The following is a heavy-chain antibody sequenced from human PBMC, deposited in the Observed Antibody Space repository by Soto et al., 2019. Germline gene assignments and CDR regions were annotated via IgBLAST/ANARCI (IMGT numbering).Heavy chain of an antibody. CDR3: TSEKGWRQSPLDS. J-gene: IGHJ5*01. V-gene: IGHV3-15*01. D-gene: IGHD4-4*01. Sequence: LVESGGGLVQTGGSIRLSCAASGFIFRNAWMSWVRQAPGKGLEWVGRIKSKSSGGTTDYAAPEEGRVAITRDDSKSILYLQMTSLTIEDTAVYFCTSEKGWRQSPLDSWGQGALVTVSS. CDR1: GFIFRNAW. CDR2: IKSKSSGGTT.